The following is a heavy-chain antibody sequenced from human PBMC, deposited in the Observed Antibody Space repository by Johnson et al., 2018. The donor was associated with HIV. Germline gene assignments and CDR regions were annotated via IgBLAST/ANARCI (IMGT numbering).Heavy chain of an antibody. CDR1: GLTVSTND. V-gene: IGHV3-66*04. CDR2: IYSGGST. CDR3: AKRHGPIVGATHDAFDI. Sequence: MQLVESGGGLVQPGGSLRLSCAASGLTVSTNDINWVRQAPGKGLEWVAIIYSGGSTYYADSVKVRFTISRDNSKNTLYLQMNSLRAEDTALYYCAKRHGPIVGATHDAFDIWGQGTMVTVSS. D-gene: IGHD1-26*01. J-gene: IGHJ3*02.